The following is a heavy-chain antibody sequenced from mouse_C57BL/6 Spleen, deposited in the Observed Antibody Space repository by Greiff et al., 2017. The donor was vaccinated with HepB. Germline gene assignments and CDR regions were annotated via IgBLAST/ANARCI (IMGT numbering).Heavy chain of an antibody. J-gene: IGHJ2*01. Sequence: VQLQQSGAELARPGASVKLSCKASGYTFTSYGISWVKQRTGQGLEWIGEIYPRSGNTYYNEKFKGKATLTADKSSSTAYMEPRSLTSEDSAVYFCARWGSSGPDYFDYWGQGTTLTVSS. CDR2: IYPRSGNT. D-gene: IGHD3-2*02. CDR3: ARWGSSGPDYFDY. CDR1: GYTFTSYG. V-gene: IGHV1-81*01.